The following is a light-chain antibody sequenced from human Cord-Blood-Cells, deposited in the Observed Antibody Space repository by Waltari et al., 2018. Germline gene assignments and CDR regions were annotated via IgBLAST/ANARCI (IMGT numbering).Light chain of an antibody. CDR1: QSVSSN. CDR2: GAS. Sequence: EIVMTHSPATLSVSPGARATLSCRASQSVSSNLAWYQQKPGQAPRLLLYGASTSATGIPARFSGSGSGTEFTLTISSLQSEDFAVYYCQQYNNWPPYTFGQGTKLEIK. J-gene: IGKJ2*01. V-gene: IGKV3-15*01. CDR3: QQYNNWPPYT.